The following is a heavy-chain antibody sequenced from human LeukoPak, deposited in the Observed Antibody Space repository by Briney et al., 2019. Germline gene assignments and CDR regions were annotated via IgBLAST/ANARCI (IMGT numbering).Heavy chain of an antibody. CDR3: VKRLTLGDLSIKGAFAL. D-gene: IGHD3-16*02. Sequence: GGSLRLSCAASGFTVSSQYMSWVRQGPGKGLGWVALIYNDGGTHYTDSVKGRFTISRDTSRNTLFLQMNSLRVEDSAMYYCVKRLTLGDLSIKGAFALWGQGTLVTVAS. J-gene: IGHJ3*01. CDR2: IYNDGGT. V-gene: IGHV3-53*01. CDR1: GFTVSSQY.